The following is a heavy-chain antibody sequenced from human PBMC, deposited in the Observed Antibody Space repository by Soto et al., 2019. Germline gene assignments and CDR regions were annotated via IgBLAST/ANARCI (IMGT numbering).Heavy chain of an antibody. CDR3: ARRQISPPTRGAATARGAMDF. CDR1: GFTFNNYG. D-gene: IGHD6-13*01. CDR2: IWNDGSNS. J-gene: IGHJ6*04. V-gene: IGHV3-33*01. Sequence: QVQLVESGGGVVQPGRSLRLSCAASGFTFNNYGLHWVRQAPGKGLEWVAVIWNDGSNSYYANSVKGRFTISRDNSKNTRYLQMSSLRADDTAVYYCARRQISPPTRGAATARGAMDFGGKGTTVTVSS.